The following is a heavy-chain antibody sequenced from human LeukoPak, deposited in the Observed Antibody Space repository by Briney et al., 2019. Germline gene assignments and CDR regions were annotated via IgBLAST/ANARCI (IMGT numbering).Heavy chain of an antibody. J-gene: IGHJ6*03. CDR3: ARVKSDLELAFRYYYMDV. Sequence: ESGPALVKPAQTLTLTCSLSGFSLSTTGMCVSWIRQPPGKAPEWLARIDWDEDKYYSTSLKTRLTISKDTSKNQVVLTMTNMDPVDSATYYCARVKSDLELAFRYYYMDVWGKGTTVTVSS. CDR1: GFSLSTTGMC. CDR2: IDWDEDK. D-gene: IGHD3-16*02. V-gene: IGHV2-70*11.